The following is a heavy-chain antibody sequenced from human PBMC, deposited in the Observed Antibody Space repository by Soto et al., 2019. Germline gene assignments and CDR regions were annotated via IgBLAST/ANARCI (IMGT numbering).Heavy chain of an antibody. Sequence: QVQLVQSGAEVKKPGASVKVSCKASGYTFTTYGMSWVRQAPGQGLDWMGWISTYNGNTKYAERLQGRVTMTTDTATSTAYMGLRSLRFDDTAVYYCARGPTDYYDNSGNYFLDYWGQGTLVTVSS. J-gene: IGHJ4*02. D-gene: IGHD3-22*01. CDR2: ISTYNGNT. CDR1: GYTFTTYG. CDR3: ARGPTDYYDNSGNYFLDY. V-gene: IGHV1-18*01.